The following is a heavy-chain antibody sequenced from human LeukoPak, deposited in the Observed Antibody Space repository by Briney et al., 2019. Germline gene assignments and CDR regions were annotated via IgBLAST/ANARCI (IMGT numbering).Heavy chain of an antibody. V-gene: IGHV4-38-2*02. D-gene: IGHD3-16*01. CDR2: IYHYGST. Sequence: SETLFLTCTVSGYSISSGYYWGWIRQPPGKGLEWIGSIYHYGSTYYNPSLKSRVTISVDTSKNQFSLKLSSVTAADTAVYYCARDPLYDYVWGSYPFNFDYWGQGTLVTVSS. J-gene: IGHJ4*02. CDR1: GYSISSGYY. CDR3: ARDPLYDYVWGSYPFNFDY.